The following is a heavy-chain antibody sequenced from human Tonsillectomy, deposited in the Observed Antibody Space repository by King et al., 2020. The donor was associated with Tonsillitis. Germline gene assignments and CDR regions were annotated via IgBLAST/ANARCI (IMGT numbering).Heavy chain of an antibody. CDR1: GFTFSSYS. J-gene: IGHJ4*02. CDR2: ISSSSSTI. CDR3: AGRVY. Sequence: VQLVESGGGLVQPGGSLRLSCAASGFTFSSYSMNWVRQAPGKGLEWVSYISSSSSTIYYADSVKGRFTISRDNAKSSLYLQMNSLRAEDTAVYYCAGRVYWGQGTLVTVSS. V-gene: IGHV3-48*01. D-gene: IGHD2-8*01.